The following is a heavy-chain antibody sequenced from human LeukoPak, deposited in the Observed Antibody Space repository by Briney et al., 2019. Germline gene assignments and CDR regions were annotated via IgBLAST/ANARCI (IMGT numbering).Heavy chain of an antibody. D-gene: IGHD3-9*01. CDR2: IYHSGST. CDR1: GYSISSGYY. Sequence: SETLSLTCAVSGYSISSGYYWGWIWQPPGKGLEWIGSIYHSGSTYYNPSLKSRVTISVDTSKNQFSLKLSSVTAADTAVYYCARVGRYFDWLSLDYWGQGTLVTVSS. J-gene: IGHJ4*02. V-gene: IGHV4-38-2*01. CDR3: ARVGRYFDWLSLDY.